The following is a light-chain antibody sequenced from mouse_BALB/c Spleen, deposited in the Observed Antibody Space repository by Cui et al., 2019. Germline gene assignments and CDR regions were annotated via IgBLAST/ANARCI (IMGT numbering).Light chain of an antibody. V-gene: IGKV4-61*01. J-gene: IGKJ5*01. CDR3: QQYHSYPPMLT. CDR1: SSVSY. CDR2: RTS. Sequence: QIVLTQSPAIMSASPVEKVTISCSASSSVSYMYWYQQKPGSSPKPWIYRTSNLASGVPARFSGSGSGTSYSLTISSMEAEDAATYYCQQYHSYPPMLTFGAGTKLELK.